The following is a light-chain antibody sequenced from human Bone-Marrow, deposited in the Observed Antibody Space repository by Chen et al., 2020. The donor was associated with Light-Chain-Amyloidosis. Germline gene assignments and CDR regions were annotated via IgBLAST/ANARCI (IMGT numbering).Light chain of an antibody. V-gene: IGLV3-25*03. CDR2: GDT. CDR1: DLPTKY. Sequence: SYELTQPPSVSVSPGQTARITCSGDDLPTKYAYWYQQKPGQAPVLVIHGDTERPSGISERFSGSSSGTTATLTISVVQAEDDADYHCQSADSSGTYEVIFGGGTKLTVL. J-gene: IGLJ2*01. CDR3: QSADSSGTYEVI.